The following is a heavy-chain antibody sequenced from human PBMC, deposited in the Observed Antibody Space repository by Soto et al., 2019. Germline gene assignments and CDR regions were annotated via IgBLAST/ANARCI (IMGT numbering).Heavy chain of an antibody. V-gene: IGHV1-3*01. Sequence: ASVKVSCKASGYTFTSYAMHWVRQAPGQRLQWMGWINAGNGNTKYSQKFQGRVTITRDTSASTAYMELSSLRSEDTAVYYCARDQVGIAARDVSGWFDPWGQGTLVTVSS. CDR1: GYTFTSYA. CDR3: ARDQVGIAARDVSGWFDP. D-gene: IGHD6-6*01. CDR2: INAGNGNT. J-gene: IGHJ5*02.